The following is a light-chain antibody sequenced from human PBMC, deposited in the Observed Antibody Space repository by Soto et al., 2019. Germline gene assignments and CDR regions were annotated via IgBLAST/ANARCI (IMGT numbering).Light chain of an antibody. CDR1: SGNVASNY. V-gene: IGLV6-57*04. CDR2: QDN. J-gene: IGLJ2*01. Sequence: NFMLTQPHSVSGSPGKTVTISCTRSSGNVASNYVQWYQQRPGSAPSTVIYQDNERPSGVPDRFSGSIDRSSNSASLTISGLKTEDEADYYCQSYDSTNAVVFGGGTKLTVL. CDR3: QSYDSTNAVV.